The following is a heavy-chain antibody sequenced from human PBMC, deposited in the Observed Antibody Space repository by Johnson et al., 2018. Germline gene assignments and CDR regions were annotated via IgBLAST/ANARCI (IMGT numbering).Heavy chain of an antibody. CDR2: INPSGSST. V-gene: IGHV1-46*01. D-gene: IGHD4-11*01. J-gene: IGHJ6*02. Sequence: QVQLVESGAEVKKXGASXKVXCKASGYTFTSYYMHWVRQAPGQGLEWMVIINPSGSSTSYAPKFQGRVTMTRATSTRTVYMELSSRRSEDTAVYSCSREHRMTKKPDGYYYGMDVWGQGTTVTVSS. CDR1: GYTFTSYY. CDR3: SREHRMTKKPDGYYYGMDV.